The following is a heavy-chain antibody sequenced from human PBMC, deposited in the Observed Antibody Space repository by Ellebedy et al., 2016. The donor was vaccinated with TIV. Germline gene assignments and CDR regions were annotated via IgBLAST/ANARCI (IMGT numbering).Heavy chain of an antibody. CDR1: GFTFSNYA. D-gene: IGHD2-21*01. J-gene: IGHJ4*02. Sequence: GESLKISXAASGFTFSNYAISWVRQAPGMGLEWVSTVRGSRDTTYFADYADSVKGRFTISRDNSKNTLYLQMNSLRDEDTAVYYCARQFAYWGQGTLVTVSS. CDR3: ARQFAY. CDR2: VRGSRDTT. V-gene: IGHV3-23*01.